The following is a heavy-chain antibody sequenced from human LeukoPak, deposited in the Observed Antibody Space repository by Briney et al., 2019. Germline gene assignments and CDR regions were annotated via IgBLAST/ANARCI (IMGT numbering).Heavy chain of an antibody. CDR1: GGSISSYY. V-gene: IGHV4-59*01. D-gene: IGHD2-2*02. CDR3: ARGQYQLLYDDASDI. J-gene: IGHJ3*02. CDR2: IYYSGST. Sequence: KPSETLSLTCTVSGGSISSYYWSWIRQPPGKGVEWIGYIYYSGSTNYNPSLKSRVTISVDTSKNQFSLKLSSVTAADTAVYYCARGQYQLLYDDASDIWGQGTMVTVSS.